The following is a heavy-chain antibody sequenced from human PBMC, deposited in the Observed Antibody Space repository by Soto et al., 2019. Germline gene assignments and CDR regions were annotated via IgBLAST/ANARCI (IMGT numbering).Heavy chain of an antibody. CDR2: INHSGST. CDR1: GGSFSGYY. Sequence: KQSQTLSLTCAVYGGSFSGYYWSWIRQPPGKGLEWIGEINHSGSTNYNPSLKSRVTISVDTSKNQFSLKLSSVTAADTAVYYCARRGRVFRPANFDYWGQGTLVTVSS. CDR3: ARRGRVFRPANFDY. V-gene: IGHV4-34*01. J-gene: IGHJ4*02.